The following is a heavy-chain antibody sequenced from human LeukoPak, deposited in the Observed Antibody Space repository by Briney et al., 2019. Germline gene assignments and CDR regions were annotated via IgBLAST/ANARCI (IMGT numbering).Heavy chain of an antibody. CDR2: IIPILGIA. Sequence: ASVKVSCKASGGTFSSYTISWVRQAPGQGLEWMGRIIPILGIANYAQKFQGRVTITADKSTSTAYMGLSSLRSEDTAVYYCARVDDSSGYWNYNWFDPWGQGTLVTVSS. J-gene: IGHJ5*02. D-gene: IGHD3-22*01. CDR1: GGTFSSYT. V-gene: IGHV1-69*02. CDR3: ARVDDSSGYWNYNWFDP.